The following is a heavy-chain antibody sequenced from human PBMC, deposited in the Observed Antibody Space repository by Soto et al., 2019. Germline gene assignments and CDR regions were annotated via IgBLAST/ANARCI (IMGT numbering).Heavy chain of an antibody. D-gene: IGHD7-27*01. CDR1: GFTFSNYA. J-gene: IGHJ4*02. V-gene: IGHV3-23*01. CDR2: FGVGGNYI. CDR3: AKDAISGNQVWDYFDY. Sequence: GGSLRLSCAASGFTFSNYAMNWVRQAPGKGLEWVSGFGVGGNYIYYADSVKGRFTISRDNSKNTLYLQMNSLRAEDTAVYYCAKDAISGNQVWDYFDYWGQGTPVTVSS.